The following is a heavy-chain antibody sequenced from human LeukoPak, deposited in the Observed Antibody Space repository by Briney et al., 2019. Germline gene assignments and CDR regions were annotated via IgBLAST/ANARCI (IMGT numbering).Heavy chain of an antibody. V-gene: IGHV4-4*07. CDR3: ARSYYYDSSGYSDDYFDY. CDR1: GGSISSYY. CDR2: IYTSGST. D-gene: IGHD3-22*01. J-gene: IGHJ4*02. Sequence: SETLSLTCTVSGGSISSYYWSWIRQPAGKGLEWIGRIYTSGSTNYNPSLKSRVTMSVDTSKNQFSLKLSSVTAADTAVYYCARSYYYDSSGYSDDYFDYWGQGTLVPSPQ.